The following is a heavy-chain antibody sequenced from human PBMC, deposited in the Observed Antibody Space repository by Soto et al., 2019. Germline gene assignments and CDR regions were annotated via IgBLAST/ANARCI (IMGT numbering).Heavy chain of an antibody. CDR3: ATDAPWISIADSNSLPLDY. D-gene: IGHD2-21*02. CDR1: GFTFSSYA. CDR2: ISYDGSNT. J-gene: IGHJ4*02. Sequence: GGSLRLSCAASGFTFSSYAMHWVRQAPGKGLEWVAVISYDGSNTYYADSVKGRFTISRDNSKNTLYLQMNSLRAEDTALSYCATDAPWISIADSNSLPLDYWGQGTLVPVSS. V-gene: IGHV3-30-3*01.